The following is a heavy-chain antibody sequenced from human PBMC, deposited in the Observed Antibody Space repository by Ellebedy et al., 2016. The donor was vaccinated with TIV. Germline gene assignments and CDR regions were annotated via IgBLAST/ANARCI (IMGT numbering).Heavy chain of an antibody. CDR1: GGTFSSYA. CDR2: INPNSGGT. V-gene: IGHV1-2*02. Sequence: AASVKVSCKASGGTFSSYAISWVRQAPGQGLEWMGWINPNSGGTNYAQKFQGRVTMTRDTSISTAYMELSRLRSDDTAVYYCASYYYDSSGYYWEWAFDIWGQGTMVTVSS. CDR3: ASYYYDSSGYYWEWAFDI. D-gene: IGHD3-22*01. J-gene: IGHJ3*02.